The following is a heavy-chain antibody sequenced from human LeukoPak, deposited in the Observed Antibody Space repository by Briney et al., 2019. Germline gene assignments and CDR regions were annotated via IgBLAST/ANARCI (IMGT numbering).Heavy chain of an antibody. CDR3: ARVGGTNYYYYGMDV. Sequence: SETLSLTCTVSGGSISSGGYYWSWIRQHPGKGLEWIGYIYYSGSTYYNPSLKSRVTISVDTSKNQFSLKLSSVTAADMAVYYCARVGGTNYYYYGMDVWGQGTTVTVSS. CDR2: IYYSGST. CDR1: GGSISSGGYY. J-gene: IGHJ6*02. D-gene: IGHD3-10*01. V-gene: IGHV4-31*03.